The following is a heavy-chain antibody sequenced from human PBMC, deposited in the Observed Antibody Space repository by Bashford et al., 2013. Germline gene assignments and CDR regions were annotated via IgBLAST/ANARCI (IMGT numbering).Heavy chain of an antibody. D-gene: IGHD2-2*01. V-gene: IGHV5-51*01. J-gene: IGHJ5*02. CDR2: ISPGDSNT. Sequence: GWVRLMPGEGLECVGVISPGDSNTRYSPSFQGRVTISVDKSINTAYLQWSSLKASDTAIYYCARGTTSTMAEKNKWLDPWGQGTLVTVSS. CDR3: ARGTTSTMAEKNKWLDP.